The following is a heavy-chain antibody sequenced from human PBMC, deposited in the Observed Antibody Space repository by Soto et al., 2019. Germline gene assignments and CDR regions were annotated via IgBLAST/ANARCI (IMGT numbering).Heavy chain of an antibody. V-gene: IGHV4-30-2*01. J-gene: IGHJ4*02. D-gene: IGHD2-8*01. Sequence: KPSETLSLTCGVSGGSISVGGYSWSWIRQPPGKGLEWNGYIYQSGSTYYNPSLKSRVTISLDRSKNQFSLMLNSVTAADTAVYYCARVGETNGYYYFDYWGQGTLVTVSS. CDR3: ARVGETNGYYYFDY. CDR1: GGSISVGGYS. CDR2: IYQSGST.